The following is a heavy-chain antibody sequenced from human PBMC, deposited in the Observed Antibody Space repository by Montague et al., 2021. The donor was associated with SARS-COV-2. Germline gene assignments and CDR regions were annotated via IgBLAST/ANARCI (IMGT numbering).Heavy chain of an antibody. D-gene: IGHD4-17*01. J-gene: IGHJ4*02. CDR1: GDSVWINDAA. CDR2: TNYRSKWNS. Sequence: CAISGDSVWINDAAWNWVRQSPSRGLEWLGMTNYRSKWNSDYATSVEGRISSDPDTSKNQFFPHLRSVTPEDTGVYYCVRDTGSAQAGFDAWGQGTLVTVSS. V-gene: IGHV6-1*01. CDR3: VRDTGSAQAGFDA.